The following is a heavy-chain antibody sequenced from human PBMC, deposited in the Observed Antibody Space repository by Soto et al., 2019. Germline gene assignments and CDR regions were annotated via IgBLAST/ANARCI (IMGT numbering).Heavy chain of an antibody. CDR1: GFIFSNHA. V-gene: IGHV3-21*06. Sequence: GGSLRLSCAASGFIFSNHAMNWVRQAPGKGLEWVSSISSNSRYIYYRDSVKGRFTISRDNAKNLLYLQMNSLTVEDTAVYFCARESNHGNWLDPWGRGNLVTVSS. CDR2: ISSNSRYI. CDR3: ARESNHGNWLDP. J-gene: IGHJ5*02. D-gene: IGHD4-4*01.